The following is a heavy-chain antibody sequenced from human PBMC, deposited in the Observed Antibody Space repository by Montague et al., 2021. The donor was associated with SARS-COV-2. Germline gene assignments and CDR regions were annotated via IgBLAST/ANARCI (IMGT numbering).Heavy chain of an antibody. CDR1: GGSISSASYY. CDR2: IYSTVIT. D-gene: IGHD4-17*01. Sequence: TLSLTCTVSGGSISSASYYWSWIRQPAGKGLEWIGHIYSTVITNYNPSLRSRVTISVDLSKSQFSLKMTSVTAADTAVYYCARDPHDYGWFDPWGQGT. J-gene: IGHJ5*02. CDR3: ARDPHDYGWFDP. V-gene: IGHV4-61*09.